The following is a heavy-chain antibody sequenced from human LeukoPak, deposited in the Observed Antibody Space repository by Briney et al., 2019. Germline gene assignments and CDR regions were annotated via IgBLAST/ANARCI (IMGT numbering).Heavy chain of an antibody. J-gene: IGHJ3*02. CDR1: GFTFSSYS. D-gene: IGHD3-10*01. CDR2: ISSSSSYI. Sequence: PGGSLRLSCAASGFTFSSYSMNWVRQAPGKGLEWVSSISSSSSYIYYADSVKGRLTISRDNAKNSLYLQMNSLRAEDTAVYYCARAVDYYDAFDIWGQGTMVTVSS. V-gene: IGHV3-21*01. CDR3: ARAVDYYDAFDI.